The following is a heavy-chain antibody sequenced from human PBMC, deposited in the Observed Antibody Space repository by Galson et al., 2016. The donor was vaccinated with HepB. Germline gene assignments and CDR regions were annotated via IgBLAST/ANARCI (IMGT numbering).Heavy chain of an antibody. D-gene: IGHD1-26*01. CDR3: ARYSPATDY. V-gene: IGHV3-30*04. CDR1: GFAFSDYF. Sequence: SLRLSCAASGFAFSDYFMHWVRQASGKGLEWVAVISKDVVNKYYADSVKGRFTISRDNSKNTLYLQMNSLRTEDTAVYYCARYSPATDYWGQGTLVTVSS. CDR2: ISKDVVNK. J-gene: IGHJ4*02.